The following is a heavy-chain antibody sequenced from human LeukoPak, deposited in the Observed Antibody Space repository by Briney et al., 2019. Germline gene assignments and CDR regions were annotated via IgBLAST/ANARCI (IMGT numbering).Heavy chain of an antibody. CDR1: GFTVSSNY. J-gene: IGHJ4*02. Sequence: GGSLRLSCAASGFTVSSNYMSRVRQAPGKGLEWVSVIYSGGSTYYADSVKGRFTISRDNSKNTLYLQMNSLRAEDTAVYYCAREDCSGGSCYLGYWGQGALVTVSS. CDR3: AREDCSGGSCYLGY. D-gene: IGHD2-15*01. V-gene: IGHV3-53*01. CDR2: IYSGGST.